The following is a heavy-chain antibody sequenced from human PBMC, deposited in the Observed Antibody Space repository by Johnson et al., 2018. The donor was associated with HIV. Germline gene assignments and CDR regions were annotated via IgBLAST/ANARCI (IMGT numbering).Heavy chain of an antibody. V-gene: IGHV3-7*05. CDR1: GFTFSNYW. CDR3: ARDGIYSSPWDAFDI. D-gene: IGHD6-19*01. J-gene: IGHJ3*02. CDR2: VNEDGSEE. Sequence: VQLVESGGGLVQPGGSLRLSCAVSGFTFSNYWMSWVRQAPGKGLEWVANVNEDGSEEYYVDSVEGRLTISRDNAKNSLYLQIDSLRAEDTSVYYCARDGIYSSPWDAFDIWGQGTLVTVSS.